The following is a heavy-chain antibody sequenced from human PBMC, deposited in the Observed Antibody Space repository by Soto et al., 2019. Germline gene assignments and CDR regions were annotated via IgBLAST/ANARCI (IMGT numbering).Heavy chain of an antibody. V-gene: IGHV3-23*01. J-gene: IGHJ4*02. CDR1: GFTFSSYA. CDR2: ISGSGGST. CDR3: AKLEPRDTRVRGYGGPWL. Sequence: EVQLLESGGGLVQPGGSLRLSCAASGFTFSSYAMSWVRQAPGKGLEWVSAISGSGGSTYYADSVKGRFTISRDNSKNTLYLQMNSLRAEDTAVYYCAKLEPRDTRVRGYGGPWLWGQGTLVTVSS. D-gene: IGHD4-17*01.